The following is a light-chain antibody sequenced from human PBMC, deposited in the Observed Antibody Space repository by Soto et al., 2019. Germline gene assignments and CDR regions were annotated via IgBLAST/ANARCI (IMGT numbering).Light chain of an antibody. CDR1: SSNIGHNA. Sequence: QSVLTQPPSVSDAPRQRVTISCSGSSSNIGHNAVNWYQQFPGKAPKLLIYYDDLLPSGVSDRFSASKSGTSASLAISGLQSEDEADYYCAAWDDSLNGVVFGGGTKLTVL. CDR3: AAWDDSLNGVV. CDR2: YDD. J-gene: IGLJ2*01. V-gene: IGLV1-36*01.